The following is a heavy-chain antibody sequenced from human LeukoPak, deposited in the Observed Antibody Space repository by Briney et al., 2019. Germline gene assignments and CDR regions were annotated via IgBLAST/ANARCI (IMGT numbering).Heavy chain of an antibody. J-gene: IGHJ4*02. CDR2: IYHSGST. CDR3: ARGVYGDYDTGYFDY. V-gene: IGHV4-30-2*01. CDR1: GGSISSGGYS. D-gene: IGHD4-17*01. Sequence: PSQTLSLTCAVSGGSISSGGYSWSWIRQPPGKGLEWIAYIYHSGSTYYNPSLKSRATISVDRSKNQFSLKLSSVTAADTAVYYCARGVYGDYDTGYFDYWGQGTLVTVSS.